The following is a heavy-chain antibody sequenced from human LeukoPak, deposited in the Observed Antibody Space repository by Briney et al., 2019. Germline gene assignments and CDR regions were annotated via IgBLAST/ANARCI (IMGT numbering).Heavy chain of an antibody. Sequence: GGSLRLSCAASGFAFSNFGMHSVRQAPGKGLEWVAVISYDGSNKYYADSVKGRFTNSRANSKNTLYLQMNSLRAEDTAVYYCARGWEGRWLQMAGYFDYWGQGTLVTVSS. CDR2: ISYDGSNK. CDR3: ARGWEGRWLQMAGYFDY. V-gene: IGHV3-30*19. J-gene: IGHJ4*02. CDR1: GFAFSNFG. D-gene: IGHD5-24*01.